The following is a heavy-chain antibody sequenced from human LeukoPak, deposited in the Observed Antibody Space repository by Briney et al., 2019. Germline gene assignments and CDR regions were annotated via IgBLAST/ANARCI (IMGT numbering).Heavy chain of an antibody. J-gene: IGHJ6*03. CDR1: GFTFSSYA. Sequence: GGSLRLSCAASGFTFSSYAMSWVRQAPGKWLEWVSAISGSGGSTYYADSVKGRFTISRDNSKNTLYLQMNSLRAEDTAVYYCAIQDRDHVLRYFDWLSWGYYMDVWGKGTTVTVSS. CDR2: ISGSGGST. CDR3: AIQDRDHVLRYFDWLSWGYYMDV. V-gene: IGHV3-23*01. D-gene: IGHD3-9*01.